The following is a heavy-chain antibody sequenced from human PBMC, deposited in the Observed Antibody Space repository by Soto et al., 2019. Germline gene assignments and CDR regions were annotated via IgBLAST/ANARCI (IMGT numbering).Heavy chain of an antibody. Sequence: WTWIRQHPGKGLEWIGYISYSGSTDYNPSLKSRLTISVDTSKNQFSLDLSSVTAADTAVYYCARSGNWNDFDYWGQGTLVTVSS. CDR3: ARSGNWNDFDY. CDR2: ISYSGST. J-gene: IGHJ4*02. D-gene: IGHD1-1*01. V-gene: IGHV4-31*02.